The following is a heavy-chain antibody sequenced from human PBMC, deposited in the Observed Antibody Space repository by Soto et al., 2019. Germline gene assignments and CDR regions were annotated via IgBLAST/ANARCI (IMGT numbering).Heavy chain of an antibody. CDR2: IYPGDSDT. V-gene: IGHV5-51*01. Sequence: GESLKISCKGSGYSFTTYWIGWVRQMPGKGLEGMVIIYPGDSDTRYSPSFQGQVTISADKSINTTYLQWSSLKASVTAIYYCARQAAAGKYYYAMDVWGQGTTVTVSS. J-gene: IGHJ6*02. CDR3: ARQAAAGKYYYAMDV. D-gene: IGHD6-13*01. CDR1: GYSFTTYW.